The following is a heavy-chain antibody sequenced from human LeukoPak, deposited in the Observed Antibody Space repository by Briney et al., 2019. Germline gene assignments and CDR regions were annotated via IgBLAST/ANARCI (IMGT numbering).Heavy chain of an antibody. Sequence: ASVKVSCKTSGYTFTSFHMHWVRQAPGQGLEWMGMIDPSGGSTTYAQNFQGRATMTRDTSTNTFYMELSSLRFDDTAIYFRARGHSFRGGYVSRWLDPWGQGTLVTVSS. CDR2: IDPSGGST. D-gene: IGHD3-10*01. CDR3: ARGHSFRGGYVSRWLDP. V-gene: IGHV1-46*01. CDR1: GYTFTSFH. J-gene: IGHJ5*02.